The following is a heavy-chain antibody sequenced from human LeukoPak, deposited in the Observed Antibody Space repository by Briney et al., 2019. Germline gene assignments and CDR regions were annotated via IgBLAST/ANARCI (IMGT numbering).Heavy chain of an antibody. J-gene: IGHJ4*02. CDR1: GGTFSSYA. V-gene: IGHV1-69*01. CDR3: AREVPTAMVRSYSDY. Sequence: GSSVKVSCKASGGTFSSYAISWVRQAPGQGLEWMGGIIPIFGTANYAQKFQGRVTITADESTSTAYMELSSLRSEDTAVYYCAREVPTAMVRSYSDYWGQGTLVTVSS. D-gene: IGHD5-18*01. CDR2: IIPIFGTA.